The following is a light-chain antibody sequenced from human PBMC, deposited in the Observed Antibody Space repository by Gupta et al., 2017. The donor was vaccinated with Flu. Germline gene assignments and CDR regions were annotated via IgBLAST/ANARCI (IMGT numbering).Light chain of an antibody. CDR1: QGIRSD. Sequence: DIQMTQSPSSLSASVGDRVTITCRASQGIRSDLGWYQQKPGKAPKRLIYAASSLQSGVPSRFSGSGSGTEFTLTISILHPEDFATYYCRQYNSYPFTFGPGTKVDIK. V-gene: IGKV1-17*01. CDR2: AAS. J-gene: IGKJ3*01. CDR3: RQYNSYPFT.